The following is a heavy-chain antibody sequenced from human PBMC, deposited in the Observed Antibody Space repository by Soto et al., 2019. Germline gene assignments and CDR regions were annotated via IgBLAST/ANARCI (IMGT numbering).Heavy chain of an antibody. CDR1: GGSMIAYY. Sequence: ETLSLTCTVSGGSMIAYYWNWMRQPPGKGLQWIGYTYYSGSTTYNPSLKSRVTISVDSSKNQFSLKLDSVTPADTAVYYCARVRGTAGKRYFDYWGPGTLVTV. J-gene: IGHJ4*02. CDR3: ARVRGTAGKRYFDY. CDR2: TYYSGST. D-gene: IGHD6-13*01. V-gene: IGHV4-59*01.